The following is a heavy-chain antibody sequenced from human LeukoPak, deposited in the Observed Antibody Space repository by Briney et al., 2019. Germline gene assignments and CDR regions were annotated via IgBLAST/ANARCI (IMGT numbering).Heavy chain of an antibody. CDR3: ARRSSSSADY. Sequence: GASVKVSCKTSGYTFTSYGISWVRQAPGQGLEWMGWISVHNGDTNYAQKFQGRVTMTTDTSTSTVYMELRSLRSDDTAVYYCARRSSSSADYWGQGTLVTVSP. V-gene: IGHV1-18*01. CDR2: ISVHNGDT. D-gene: IGHD6-25*01. J-gene: IGHJ4*02. CDR1: GYTFTSYG.